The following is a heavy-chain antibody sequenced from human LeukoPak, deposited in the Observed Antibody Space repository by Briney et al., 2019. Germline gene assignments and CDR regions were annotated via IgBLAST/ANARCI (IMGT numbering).Heavy chain of an antibody. Sequence: GGSLRLSCAASGLTFSSYWMHWVRQAPGKGLVRVSRINSDGSSTSYADSVKGRFTISRDNAKNTLYLQMNSLRAEDTAVYYCARDFRGYYGSGSLGGWGQGTLVTVSS. J-gene: IGHJ4*02. D-gene: IGHD3-10*01. CDR3: ARDFRGYYGSGSLGG. CDR2: INSDGSST. V-gene: IGHV3-74*01. CDR1: GLTFSSYW.